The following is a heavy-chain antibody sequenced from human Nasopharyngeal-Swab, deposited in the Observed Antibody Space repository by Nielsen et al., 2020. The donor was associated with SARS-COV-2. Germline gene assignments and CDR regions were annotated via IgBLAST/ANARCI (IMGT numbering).Heavy chain of an antibody. CDR1: GGSISSYY. J-gene: IGHJ4*02. D-gene: IGHD6-13*01. CDR2: IYYSGST. Sequence: SETLSLTCTVSGGSISSYYWSWVRQPPGKGLEWIGYIYYSGSTNYNPSLKSRVTISVDTSKNQFSLKLSSVTAADTAVYYCARAGIAAACLDYCGQGTLFTVSS. CDR3: ARAGIAAACLDY. V-gene: IGHV4-59*01.